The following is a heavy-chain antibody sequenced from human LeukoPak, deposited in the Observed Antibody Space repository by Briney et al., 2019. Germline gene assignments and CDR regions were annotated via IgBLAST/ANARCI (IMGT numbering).Heavy chain of an antibody. Sequence: KPSETLSLTCTVSGDSISSGDYYWSWIRQPAGKGLEWIGRISSSGSTNYNPSLKSRVTISVDTSKNQFSLKLSSVTAADTAVYYCAGLDGYWGIDYWGQGTLVTVSS. V-gene: IGHV4-61*02. D-gene: IGHD3/OR15-3a*01. CDR3: AGLDGYWGIDY. CDR2: ISSSGST. CDR1: GDSISSGDYY. J-gene: IGHJ4*02.